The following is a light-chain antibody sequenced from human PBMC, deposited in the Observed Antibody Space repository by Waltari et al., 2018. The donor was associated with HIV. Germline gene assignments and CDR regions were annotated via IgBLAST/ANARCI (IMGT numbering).Light chain of an antibody. V-gene: IGLV6-57*01. CDR3: QSYDNNNVL. J-gene: IGLJ2*01. CDR1: SGNIASSY. Sequence: NFMLPQPHSVSESPGKTVTISCTRSSGNIASSYVQWYQQRAGHSPTAVIYENKQSPSGVPDRFSGSIDSSSNSASLTIAGLKTEDEADYYCQSYDNNNVLFGGGTKLTVL. CDR2: ENK.